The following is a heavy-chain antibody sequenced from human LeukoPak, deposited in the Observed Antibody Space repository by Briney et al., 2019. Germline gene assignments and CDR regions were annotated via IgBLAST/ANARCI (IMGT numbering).Heavy chain of an antibody. Sequence: GASVKVSCKASGYTFTSLDINWVRQATGQGLEWMGWMNPNSGYTGYAQQFQGRVTITADESTSTAYMELSSLRSEDTAVYYCARVLGIKVDTAMEGAFDIWGQGTMVTVSS. CDR2: MNPNSGYT. D-gene: IGHD5-18*01. J-gene: IGHJ3*02. CDR1: GYTFTSLD. V-gene: IGHV1-8*03. CDR3: ARVLGIKVDTAMEGAFDI.